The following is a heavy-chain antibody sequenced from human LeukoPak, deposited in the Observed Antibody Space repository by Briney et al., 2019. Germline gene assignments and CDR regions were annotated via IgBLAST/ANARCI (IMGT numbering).Heavy chain of an antibody. CDR3: ARHTDIAPLSSLKY. V-gene: IGHV1-18*01. CDR1: GYTFTSYA. J-gene: IGHJ4*02. D-gene: IGHD6-13*01. CDR2: INMYNGNT. Sequence: VASVKVSCKASGYTFTSYAISWVRQAPGQGPEWMGWINMYNGNTNYAQKLQGRVTMTTDTSTSTAYMELRSLRSDDTAVYYCARHTDIAPLSSLKYWGQGTLVTVSS.